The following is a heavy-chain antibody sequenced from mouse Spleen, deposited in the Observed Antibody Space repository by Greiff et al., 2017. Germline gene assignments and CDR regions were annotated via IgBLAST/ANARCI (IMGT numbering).Heavy chain of an antibody. CDR3: ARGDYGSSRRGFYAMDY. J-gene: IGHJ4*01. V-gene: IGHV5-17*02. D-gene: IGHD1-1*01. CDR2: ISSGSSTI. Sequence: EVQRVESGGGLVQPGGSRKLSCAASGFTFSSFGMHWVRQAPEKGLEWVAYISSGSSTIYYADTVKGRFTISRDNPKNTLFLQMTSLRSEDTAMYYCARGDYGSSRRGFYAMDYWGQGTSVTVSS. CDR1: GFTFSSFG.